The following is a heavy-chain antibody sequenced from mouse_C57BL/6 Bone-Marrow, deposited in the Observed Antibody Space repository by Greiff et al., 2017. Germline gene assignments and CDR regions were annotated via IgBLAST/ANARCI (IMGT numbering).Heavy chain of an antibody. V-gene: IGHV1-5*01. Sequence: EVKLVESGTVLARPGASVKMSCKTSGYTFTSYWMHWVKQRPGQGLEWRGAIYPGNSDTSYNQKFKGKAKLTAVTSASTAYMELSSLTNEDSAVYYCTHFDYWGQGTTLTVSS. J-gene: IGHJ2*01. CDR1: GYTFTSYW. CDR2: IYPGNSDT. CDR3: THFDY.